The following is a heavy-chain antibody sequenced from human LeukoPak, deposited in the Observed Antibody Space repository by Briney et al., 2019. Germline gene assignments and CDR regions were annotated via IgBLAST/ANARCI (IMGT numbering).Heavy chain of an antibody. CDR2: IGTDGSSE. D-gene: IGHD6-19*01. V-gene: IGHV3-11*04. CDR1: RFIFSNYY. Sequence: PGGSLRLSCAASRFIFSNYYMSWIRQTPGKGLEWIASIGTDGSSENYADSAKGRFSISRDNAKNSLYLQMNSLRVEDTAVYYCALLAVASDFDYWGQGALVTVCS. J-gene: IGHJ4*02. CDR3: ALLAVASDFDY.